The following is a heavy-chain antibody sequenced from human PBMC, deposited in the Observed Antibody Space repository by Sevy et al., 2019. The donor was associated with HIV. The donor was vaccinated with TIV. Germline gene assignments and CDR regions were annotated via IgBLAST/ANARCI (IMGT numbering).Heavy chain of an antibody. CDR1: GFTFSSYA. V-gene: IGHV3-23*01. CDR2: ISGSGGST. J-gene: IGHJ4*02. Sequence: GGSLRLSCAASGFTFSSYALNWVRQVPGKGLEWVSAISGSGGSTYYADSVKGRFTISRDNSKNTLYLQMNSLRAEDTAVYYCAKRREGTGYYFDYWGQGTLVTVSS. D-gene: IGHD1-26*01. CDR3: AKRREGTGYYFDY.